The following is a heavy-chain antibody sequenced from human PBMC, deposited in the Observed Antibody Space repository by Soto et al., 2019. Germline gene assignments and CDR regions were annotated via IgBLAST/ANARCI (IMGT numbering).Heavy chain of an antibody. V-gene: IGHV3-30*18. D-gene: IGHD3-22*01. CDR2: ISYDGSNK. CDR1: GFTFSSYG. Sequence: LGLSCAASGFTFSSYGMHWVRQAPGKGLEWVAVISYDGSNKYYADSVKGRFTISRDNSKNTLYLQMNSLRAEDTAVYYCAKDHTSGSSGYYAISDYWGQGTLVTVSS. CDR3: AKDHTSGSSGYYAISDY. J-gene: IGHJ4*02.